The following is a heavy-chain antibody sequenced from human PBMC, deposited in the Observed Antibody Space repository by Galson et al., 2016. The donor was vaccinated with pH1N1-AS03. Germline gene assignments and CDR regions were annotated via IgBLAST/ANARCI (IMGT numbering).Heavy chain of an antibody. D-gene: IGHD3-3*01. Sequence: SVKVSCKASGGTFSSYAISWVRQAPGQGLEWMGGIIAMFGTANYAQKVQGRVTITADKSTSTAYMELSSLRSEDTAVYYCARDANCDFWSGHDAFDIWGQGTMVTVSS. CDR1: GGTFSSYA. J-gene: IGHJ3*02. V-gene: IGHV1-69*06. CDR2: IIAMFGTA. CDR3: ARDANCDFWSGHDAFDI.